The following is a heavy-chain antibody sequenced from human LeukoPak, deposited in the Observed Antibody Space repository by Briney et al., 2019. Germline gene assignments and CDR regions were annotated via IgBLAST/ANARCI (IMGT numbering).Heavy chain of an antibody. V-gene: IGHV3-21*01. CDR1: GFTFSSYS. D-gene: IGHD3-10*01. CDR2: ISGTSSYI. J-gene: IGHJ4*02. Sequence: PGGSLRLSCAASGFTFSSYSMNWVRQAPGKGLEWVSFISGTSSYIYYADSVKGRFTISRDNAKNSLYLQMNSLRAEDTAVYYCARGEYGSGSYHIDYWGQGTLVTVSS. CDR3: ARGEYGSGSYHIDY.